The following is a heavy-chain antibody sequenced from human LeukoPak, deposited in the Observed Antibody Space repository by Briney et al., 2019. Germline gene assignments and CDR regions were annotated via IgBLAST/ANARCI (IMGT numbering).Heavy chain of an antibody. CDR2: INGSGGST. CDR3: AKVFKRGSSGWYSYFDY. D-gene: IGHD6-19*01. CDR1: GFTFSSYA. J-gene: IGHJ4*02. Sequence: GGSLRLSCAASGFTFSSYAMSWVRQAPGKGLEWVSAINGSGGSTYYADSVKGRFTISRDNSKNTLYLQMNSLRAEDAAVYYCAKVFKRGSSGWYSYFDYWGQGTLVTVSS. V-gene: IGHV3-23*01.